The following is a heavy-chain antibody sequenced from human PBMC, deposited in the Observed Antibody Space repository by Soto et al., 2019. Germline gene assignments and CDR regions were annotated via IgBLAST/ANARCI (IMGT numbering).Heavy chain of an antibody. CDR2: INPATGAA. CDR3: ARGGGVGVAGSAAFDM. D-gene: IGHD3-3*01. V-gene: IGHV1-2*02. Sequence: QLHLVQSGAVVKKPGASVTVSCSASGYPVTAYYMHWVRQAPGRGLEWMGGINPATGAAKYTQTFQGRVTMARDTSTSTGFMEPGGLTPEDTAVFYCARGGGVGVAGSAAFDMWGQGTLVTVSS. CDR1: GYPVTAYY. J-gene: IGHJ3*02.